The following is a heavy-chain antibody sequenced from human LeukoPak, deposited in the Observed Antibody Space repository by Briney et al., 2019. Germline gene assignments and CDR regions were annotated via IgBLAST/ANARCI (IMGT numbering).Heavy chain of an antibody. CDR2: ISSDGSNI. V-gene: IGHV3-30*03. CDR3: ARDQGIFDY. Sequence: GGSLRLSCAASGFTFSGYGMHWVRQAPGKGLEWVAVISSDGSNIYYADSVKGRFTISRDNAKNSLYLQMNSLRDEDSAVYYCARDQGIFDYWGQGTLVTVSS. CDR1: GFTFSGYG. J-gene: IGHJ4*02.